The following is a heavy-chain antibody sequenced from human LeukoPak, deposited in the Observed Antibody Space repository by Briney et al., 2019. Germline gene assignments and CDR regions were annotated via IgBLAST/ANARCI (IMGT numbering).Heavy chain of an antibody. J-gene: IGHJ4*02. V-gene: IGHV4-39*07. D-gene: IGHD1-26*01. CDR2: IYYSGST. CDR1: GGSISSTNYY. CDR3: ARGGSYYDC. Sequence: SETLSLTCTVSGGSISSTNYYWGWIRQPPGKGLEWIGSIYYSGSTYYNPSLKSRVTISVDTSKNHFSLKLSSVTAADTAVYYCARGGSYYDCWGQGTLVTVSS.